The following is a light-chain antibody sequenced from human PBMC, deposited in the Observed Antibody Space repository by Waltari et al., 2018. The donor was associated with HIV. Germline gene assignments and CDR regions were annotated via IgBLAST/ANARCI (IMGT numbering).Light chain of an antibody. CDR3: CSYGGTYNV. J-gene: IGLJ1*01. CDR1: SSDVGGYNS. CDR2: EVS. Sequence: QSALTQPRSVSGSPGQSVTISCTGPSSDVGGYNSVSWYQQHPGKAPKLLIYEVSKWPSGVPDRFSGSKSGNTASLIISGLRADDEADYYCCSYGGTYNVFGTGTKVTIL. V-gene: IGLV2-11*01.